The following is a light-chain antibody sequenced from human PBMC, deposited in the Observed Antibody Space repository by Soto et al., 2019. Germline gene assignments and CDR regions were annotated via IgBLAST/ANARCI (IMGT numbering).Light chain of an antibody. V-gene: IGLV1-51*01. CDR3: GSWDSSLSAYV. CDR1: SSNIGGNS. Sequence: SVLTQPPSVSAAPGQKVIISCSGSSSNIGGNSVSWYQQVPGTAPKLLIYDDNKRPSGIPDRFSGSKSGTSATLGITGFQTGDEADYYCGSWDSSLSAYVFGTGTKVTVL. J-gene: IGLJ1*01. CDR2: DDN.